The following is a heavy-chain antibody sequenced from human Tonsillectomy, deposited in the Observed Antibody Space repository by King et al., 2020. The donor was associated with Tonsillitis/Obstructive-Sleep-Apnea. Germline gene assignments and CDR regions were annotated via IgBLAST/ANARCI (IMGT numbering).Heavy chain of an antibody. J-gene: IGHJ6*03. CDR3: ESGRAARPTYYYYMDV. D-gene: IGHD6-6*01. CDR2: ISSSGSTI. CDR1: GFTFSSYE. Sequence: VQLVESGGGLVQPGGSLRLSCAASGFTFSSYEMNWVRQAPGKGLEWVSYISSSGSTIHYADSVKGRFTISRDHAKNSLYLQMNSLRAEDTAVYYCESGRAARPTYYYYMDVWCKGTTVTVSS. V-gene: IGHV3-48*03.